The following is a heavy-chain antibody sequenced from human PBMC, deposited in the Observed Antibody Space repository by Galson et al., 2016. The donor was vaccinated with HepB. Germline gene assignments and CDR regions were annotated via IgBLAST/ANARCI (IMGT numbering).Heavy chain of an antibody. CDR2: IYYSGFP. CDR1: GGSISSSTYY. Sequence: SETLSLTCTVSGGSISSSTYYWGWLRQPPGKGLEWIGSIYYSGFPYYNPSPKSRVTISFDTSKNQFSLRLNSVTAADAAVYYCASATTVTTYWYFDLWGRGTLVTVSS. J-gene: IGHJ2*01. D-gene: IGHD4-17*01. V-gene: IGHV4-39*07. CDR3: ASATTVTTYWYFDL.